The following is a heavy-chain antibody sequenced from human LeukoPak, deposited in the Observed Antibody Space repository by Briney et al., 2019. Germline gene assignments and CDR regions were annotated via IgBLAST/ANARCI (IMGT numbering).Heavy chain of an antibody. V-gene: IGHV3-23*01. CDR3: AKDGSFDFWSGYYRILTLCLDY. J-gene: IGHJ4*02. CDR1: GFTFSSYA. D-gene: IGHD3-3*01. CDR2: ISGSGGST. Sequence: PGGSLRLSCAASGFTFSSYAMSWVRQAPGKGLEWVSAISGSGGSTYYADSVKGRFTISRDNSKNTLYLQMNSLRAEDTAVYYCAKDGSFDFWSGYYRILTLCLDYWGQGTLVTVSS.